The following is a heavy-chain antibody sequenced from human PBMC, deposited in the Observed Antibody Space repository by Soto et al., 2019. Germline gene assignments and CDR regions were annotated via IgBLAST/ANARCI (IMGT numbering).Heavy chain of an antibody. D-gene: IGHD1-1*01. J-gene: IGHJ4*02. CDR2: INDYGTTI. V-gene: IGHV3-74*03. Sequence: GGSLRLSCAASGFTLGNYWMHWVRQAPGKGLVWVSRINDYGTTITSAESVEGRFISSRDDAKSEVYLKMNNLRAEDSAVYYCERGGLEPFDYWGQGALVTVSS. CDR1: GFTLGNYW. CDR3: ERGGLEPFDY.